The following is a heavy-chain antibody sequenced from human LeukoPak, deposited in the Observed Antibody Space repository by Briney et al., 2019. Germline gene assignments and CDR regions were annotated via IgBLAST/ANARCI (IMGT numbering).Heavy chain of an antibody. CDR2: INHSGST. V-gene: IGHV4-34*01. CDR3: ARGWVYSGYLFDY. Sequence: SETLSLTCAVYGGSFSGYYWSWIRQPPGKGLEWIGEINHSGSTNYNPSHKSRVTISVDTSKNQFSLKLSSVTAADTAVYYCARGWVYSGYLFDYWGQGTLVTVSS. CDR1: GGSFSGYY. D-gene: IGHD5-12*01. J-gene: IGHJ4*02.